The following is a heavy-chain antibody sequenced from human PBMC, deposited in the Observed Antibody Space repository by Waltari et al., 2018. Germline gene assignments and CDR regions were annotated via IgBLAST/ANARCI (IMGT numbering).Heavy chain of an antibody. V-gene: IGHV3-48*03. CDR3: ARVLSSGYYYSDY. CDR1: GFTFSSYE. Sequence: EVQLVESGGGLVQPGGSLSLSCAASGFTFSSYEMNWVRPAPGKGLEWVSYISSSGSTIYYADSVKGRFTISRDNAKNSLYLQMNSLRAEDTAVYYCARVLSSGYYYSDYWGQGTLVTVSS. D-gene: IGHD3-22*01. CDR2: ISSSGSTI. J-gene: IGHJ4*02.